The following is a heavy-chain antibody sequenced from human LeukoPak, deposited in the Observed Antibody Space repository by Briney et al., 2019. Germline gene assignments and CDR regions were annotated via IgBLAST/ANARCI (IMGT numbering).Heavy chain of an antibody. CDR1: GFTFSSYW. J-gene: IGHJ6*02. V-gene: IGHV3-7*01. CDR2: IKQDGSEK. CDR3: ARVSDYDFWVLPSGMDV. Sequence: GGSLRLSCAASGFTFSSYWMSWVRQAPGKGLEWVANIKQDGSEKYYVDSVKGRFTISRDNAKNSLYLQMNSLRAEDTAVYYCARVSDYDFWVLPSGMDVWGQGTTVTVSS. D-gene: IGHD3-3*01.